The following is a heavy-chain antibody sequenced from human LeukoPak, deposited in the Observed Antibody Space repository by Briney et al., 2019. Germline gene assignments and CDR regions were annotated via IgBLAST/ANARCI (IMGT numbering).Heavy chain of an antibody. CDR2: INHSGST. CDR1: GGSFSGYY. J-gene: IGHJ6*02. V-gene: IGHV4-34*01. CDR3: ARGRVRSGGIRGSIYGMDV. D-gene: IGHD2-15*01. Sequence: MASETLSLTCAVYGGSFSGYYWSWIRQPPGKGLEWIGEINHSGSTNYNPSLKSRVTISVDTSKNQFSLKLSSVTAADTAVYYCARGRVRSGGIRGSIYGMDVWGQGTTVTVSS.